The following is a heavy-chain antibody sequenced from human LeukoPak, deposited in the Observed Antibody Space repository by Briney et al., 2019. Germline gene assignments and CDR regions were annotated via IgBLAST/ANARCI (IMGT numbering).Heavy chain of an antibody. CDR1: GFTFSSYG. J-gene: IGHJ4*02. CDR3: ATSVGYDSSGSPYFDY. Sequence: GRSLRLSCAASGFTFSSYGMHWVRQAPGKGREWVAVISYDGSNKYYADSVKGRFTISRDNSKNTLYLQMNSLRAEDTAVYYCATSVGYDSSGSPYFDYWGQGTLVTVSS. CDR2: ISYDGSNK. D-gene: IGHD3-22*01. V-gene: IGHV3-30*03.